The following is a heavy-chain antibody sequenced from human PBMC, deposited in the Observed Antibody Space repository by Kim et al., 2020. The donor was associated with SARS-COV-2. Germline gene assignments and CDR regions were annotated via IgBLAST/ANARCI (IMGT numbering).Heavy chain of an antibody. CDR2: ISNDGTNR. D-gene: IGHD1-26*01. Sequence: GGSLRLSCAASGFAFSTYALHWVRQAPDKGLEWVAAISNDGTNRYKADSVQGRFTVSRDNSENTMFLHMNRLRAEDTAVYYCASANVGPTLQVYSGQGT. CDR3: ASANVGPTLQVY. CDR1: GFAFSTYA. V-gene: IGHV3-30*04. J-gene: IGHJ4*02.